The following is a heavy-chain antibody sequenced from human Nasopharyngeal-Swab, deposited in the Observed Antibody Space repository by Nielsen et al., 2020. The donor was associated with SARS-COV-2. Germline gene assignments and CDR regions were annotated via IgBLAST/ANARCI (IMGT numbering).Heavy chain of an antibody. CDR2: AGGNDSST. CDR1: GCGYSAYA. V-gene: IGHV3-23*01. CDR3: AKKYGTRGWYVGLDY. J-gene: IGHJ4*02. Sequence: GESLKISWAASGCGYSAYAMSWGRQAPGKGVEWVSAAGGNDSSTFYADSVRGRFTISRDNSKNTLYLQMNSLRAEDTALYYCAKKYGTRGWYVGLDYWGQGTQVTVSS. D-gene: IGHD6-19*01.